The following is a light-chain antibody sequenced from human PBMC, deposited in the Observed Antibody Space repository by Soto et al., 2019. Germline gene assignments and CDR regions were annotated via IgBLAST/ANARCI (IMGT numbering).Light chain of an antibody. J-gene: IGLJ1*01. CDR1: SSDVGSYNL. CDR3: SSYAGSNNFV. CDR2: EGI. Sequence: QSVLTQPASVSGSPGQSITISCTGTSSDVGSYNLVSWYQQHPGKAPKLIIYEGIKRPSGISNRFSASKSGNTASLAISGLQTADEADYYCSSYAGSNNFVFGTGTKLTVL. V-gene: IGLV2-23*01.